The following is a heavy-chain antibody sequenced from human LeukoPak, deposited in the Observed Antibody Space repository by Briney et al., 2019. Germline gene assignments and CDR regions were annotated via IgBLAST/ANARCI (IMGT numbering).Heavy chain of an antibody. D-gene: IGHD6-19*01. V-gene: IGHV3-30*04. CDR1: GVTFTSYA. Sequence: GGSLRLSCAASGVTFTSYAFHWVRQAPGKGREWVTVISQDDKNRYYADSVKGRFTISRDNAKNSLYLQMNSLRAEDTAVYYCVRDLRSGWYSDYWGQGTLVTVSS. CDR3: VRDLRSGWYSDY. CDR2: ISQDDKNR. J-gene: IGHJ4*02.